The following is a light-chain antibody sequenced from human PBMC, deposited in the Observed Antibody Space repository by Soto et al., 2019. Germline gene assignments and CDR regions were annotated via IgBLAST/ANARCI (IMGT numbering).Light chain of an antibody. V-gene: IGKV1-39*01. CDR1: QSISSY. J-gene: IGKJ1*01. Sequence: DIQMTKSPSSLSASVGDRVTITCRASQSISSYLNWYQQKPGKAPNHLIYAASSLQSGVPSRFSGSGSGTDFTLTISSLQPEDFATYYCQQSYSTPRTFGQGTKVAIK. CDR3: QQSYSTPRT. CDR2: AAS.